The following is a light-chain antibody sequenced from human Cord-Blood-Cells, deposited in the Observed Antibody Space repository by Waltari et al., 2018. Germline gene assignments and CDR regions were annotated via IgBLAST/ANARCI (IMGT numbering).Light chain of an antibody. J-gene: IGKJ4*01. CDR3: QQSYSTPLT. Sequence: GDRVTITCRASQSISSYLNWYQQKPGKAPKLLIYAASSLQSGVPSRFSGSVSGTDFTLTISSMQPEDFATYYCQQSYSTPLTFGGGTKVEIK. CDR2: AAS. V-gene: IGKV1-39*01. CDR1: QSISSY.